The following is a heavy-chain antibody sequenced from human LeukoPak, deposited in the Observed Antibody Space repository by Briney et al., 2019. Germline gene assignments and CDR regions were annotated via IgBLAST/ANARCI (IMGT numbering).Heavy chain of an antibody. CDR3: ARAPTVTNHYYSWFDP. D-gene: IGHD4-17*01. V-gene: IGHV4-59*11. CDR1: GGSISSHY. CDR2: MLYSGTA. Sequence: PSETLSRTCTVSGGSISSHYWSWIRQPPGKGLEWIGSMLYSGTAYYSPSLKSRVTISVDTSKNQFSLKLRSVTAADTAVYYCARAPTVTNHYYSWFDPWGQGTLVTVSS. J-gene: IGHJ5*02.